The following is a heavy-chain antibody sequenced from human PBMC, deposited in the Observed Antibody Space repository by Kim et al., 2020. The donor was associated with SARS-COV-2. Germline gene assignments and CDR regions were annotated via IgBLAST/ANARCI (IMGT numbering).Heavy chain of an antibody. CDR1: GFSFSQAW. Sequence: GGSLRLSCKGSGFSFSQAWMTWVRQAPGKGLEWVARFKSKPNGGVTDYAAAVKDRFIISRDDSQDTLYLQMDSLKNEDTAVYFCGTDLRFRDILTGYGLIDFWGQGTLVTVSS. V-gene: IGHV3-15*01. D-gene: IGHD3-9*01. CDR3: GTDLRFRDILTGYGLIDF. J-gene: IGHJ4*02. CDR2: FKSKPNGGVT.